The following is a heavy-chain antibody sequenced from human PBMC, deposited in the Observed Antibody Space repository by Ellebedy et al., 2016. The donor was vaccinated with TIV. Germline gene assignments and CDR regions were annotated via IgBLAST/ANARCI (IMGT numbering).Heavy chain of an antibody. J-gene: IGHJ5*02. D-gene: IGHD3-10*01. V-gene: IGHV4-59*08. CDR2: IYYSGST. CDR3: ARGPRRGVPNWFDP. CDR1: GGSISSYY. Sequence: SETLSLTCTVSGGSISSYYWNWIRQPPGKGLEWIGYIYYSGSTNYNPSLKSPVTISVDTSKNQFYLKLSSVTAADTAVYYCARGPRRGVPNWFDPWGQGTLVTVSS.